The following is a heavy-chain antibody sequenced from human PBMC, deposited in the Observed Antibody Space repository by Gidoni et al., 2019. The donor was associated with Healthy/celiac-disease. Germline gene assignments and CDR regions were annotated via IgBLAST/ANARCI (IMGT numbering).Heavy chain of an antibody. CDR2: IIPILGIA. CDR1: GGTFSSYA. CDR3: ARVGCSSTSCPPPPGYYFDY. Sequence: QVQLVQSGAEVKKTGSSVKVSCKASGGTFSSYAISWVRQAPGQGLEWMGRIIPILGIANYAQKFQGRVTITADKSTSTAYMELSSLRSEDTAVYYCARVGCSSTSCPPPPGYYFDYWGQGTLVTVSS. J-gene: IGHJ4*02. V-gene: IGHV1-69*04. D-gene: IGHD2-2*01.